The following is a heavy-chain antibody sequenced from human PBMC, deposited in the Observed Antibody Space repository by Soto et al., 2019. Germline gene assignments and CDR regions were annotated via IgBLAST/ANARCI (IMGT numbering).Heavy chain of an antibody. CDR2: INAYNGNT. J-gene: IGHJ5*02. CDR1: GYTFTSYG. CDR3: ARVLPAFDP. Sequence: QVQLVQSGAEVKKPGASVKVSCKASGYTFTSYGISWVRQAPGQGLEWMGWINAYNGNTNYAQKLKGRVTMTTDTSTRTAYMEQRSLRSDDTAVYDCARVLPAFDPWGQGTLVTVSS. V-gene: IGHV1-18*01.